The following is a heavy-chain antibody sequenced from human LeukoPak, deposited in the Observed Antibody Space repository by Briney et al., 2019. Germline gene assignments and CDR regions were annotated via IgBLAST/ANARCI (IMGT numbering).Heavy chain of an antibody. J-gene: IGHJ4*02. D-gene: IGHD3-3*01. V-gene: IGHV3-23*01. CDR1: GFTFSSYA. Sequence: PGGSLRLSCAASGFTFSSYAMSWVRQAPGKGLEWVSAISGSGGSTYYADSVKGRFTISRDNSKNTLYLQMNSLRAEDTAVYYCAKDSLAPITIPRGDYFDYWGQGTLVTVSS. CDR3: AKDSLAPITIPRGDYFDY. CDR2: ISGSGGST.